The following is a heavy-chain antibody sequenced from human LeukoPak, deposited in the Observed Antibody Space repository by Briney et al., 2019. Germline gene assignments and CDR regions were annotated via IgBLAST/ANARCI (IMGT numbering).Heavy chain of an antibody. CDR2: VYFSGST. CDR3: ARSLYTSYKYFHH. D-gene: IGHD3-16*01. J-gene: IGHJ1*01. V-gene: IGHV4-59*01. Sequence: SETLSLTCIVSGDSISSYYWSWIRQPPGKGLEWIGDVYFSGSTNYNPSLKSRVTISVDTSKNQFSLKLTSVTAADTAVYFCARSLYTSYKYFHHWGQGTLVTVSS. CDR1: GDSISSYY.